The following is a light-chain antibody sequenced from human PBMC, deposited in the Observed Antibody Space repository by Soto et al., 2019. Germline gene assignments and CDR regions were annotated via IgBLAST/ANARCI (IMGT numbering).Light chain of an antibody. V-gene: IGKV3-15*01. Sequence: EIGMTQSPATLSVSPSAGVTLXCRASQSVSSNLAWYQQKPGQAPRLLIYGASTRATGIPARFSGSGSGTDFTLTISSLQPEDFAVYYCQQYNSWPRTFGQGTKVDI. CDR2: GAS. CDR3: QQYNSWPRT. J-gene: IGKJ1*01. CDR1: QSVSSN.